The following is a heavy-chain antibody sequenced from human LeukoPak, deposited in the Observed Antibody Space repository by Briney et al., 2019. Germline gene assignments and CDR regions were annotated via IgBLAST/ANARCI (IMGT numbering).Heavy chain of an antibody. Sequence: GGPLRLSCAASGFTFSDYYMSWIRQAPGKGLEWVSYISSSGSTIYYADSVKGRFTISRDNAKNSLYLQMNSLRAEDTAVYYCASPAAGSSGYSYGFSHWGQGTLVTVSS. V-gene: IGHV3-11*04. D-gene: IGHD5-18*01. CDR3: ASPAAGSSGYSYGFSH. J-gene: IGHJ4*02. CDR2: ISSSGSTI. CDR1: GFTFSDYY.